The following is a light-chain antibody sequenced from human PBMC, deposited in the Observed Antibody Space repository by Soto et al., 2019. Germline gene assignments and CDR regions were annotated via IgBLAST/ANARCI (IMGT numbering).Light chain of an antibody. CDR2: DAS. V-gene: IGKV1-5*01. CDR3: LQYSSHSWT. J-gene: IGKJ1*01. CDR1: RSISDW. Sequence: DIQITQSPSSLSPSVGDRVTITCRASRSISDWLAWYQQKPGKAPELLIFDASNLKSGVSSRFSGSGSGTEFTLTISRLQPDDVATYYCLQYSSHSWTFGQGTKVDIK.